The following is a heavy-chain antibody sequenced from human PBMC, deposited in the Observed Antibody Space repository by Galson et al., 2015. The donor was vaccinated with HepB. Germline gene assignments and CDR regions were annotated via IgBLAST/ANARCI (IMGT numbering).Heavy chain of an antibody. J-gene: IGHJ4*02. Sequence: SLRLSCAASGFTFSNYNMNWVRQAPGKGLEWVSFISSSSSYIYHADSVKGRFTISRDNSDNTLYLQMGSLRAEDTAVYYCVRSADISMGRGGDYWGQGTLVTVSS. D-gene: IGHD5-18*01. CDR1: GFTFSNYN. CDR2: ISSSSSYI. V-gene: IGHV3-21*01. CDR3: VRSADISMGRGGDY.